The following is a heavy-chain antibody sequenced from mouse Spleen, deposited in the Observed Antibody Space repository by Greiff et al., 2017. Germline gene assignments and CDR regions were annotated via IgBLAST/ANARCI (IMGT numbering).Heavy chain of an antibody. J-gene: IGHJ3*01. CDR1: GYSFTSYY. D-gene: IGHD4-1*01. CDR3: ARSWDGGFAY. CDR2: IYPGSGNT. Sequence: VQLQESGPELVKPGASVKISCKASGYSFTSYYIHWVKQRPGQGLEWIGWIYPGSGNTKYNEKFKGKATLTADTSSSTAYMQLSSLTSEDSAVYYCARSWDGGFAYWGQGTLVTVSA. V-gene: IGHV1-66*01.